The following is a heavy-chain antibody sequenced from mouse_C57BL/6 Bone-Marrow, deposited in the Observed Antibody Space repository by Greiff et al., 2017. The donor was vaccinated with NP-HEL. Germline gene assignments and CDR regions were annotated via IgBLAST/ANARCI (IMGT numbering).Heavy chain of an antibody. J-gene: IGHJ1*03. Sequence: VQRVESGAELVRPGTSVKMSCKASGYTFTNYWIGWAKQRPGHGLEWIGDIYPGGGYTNYNDKFKGKATLTADKSSSTAYMQFSSLTSEDSAIYYCARDGRANWYFDVWGTGTTVTVSS. CDR3: ARDGRANWYFDV. D-gene: IGHD1-1*01. V-gene: IGHV1-63*01. CDR2: IYPGGGYT. CDR1: GYTFTNYW.